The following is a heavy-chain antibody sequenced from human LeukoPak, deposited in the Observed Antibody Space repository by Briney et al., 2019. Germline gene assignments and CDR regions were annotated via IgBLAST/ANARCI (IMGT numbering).Heavy chain of an antibody. V-gene: IGHV4-34*01. J-gene: IGHJ3*02. CDR3: ARLNGYSSGWYLANGAFDI. Sequence: SETLSLTCAVYGGSFSGYYWSWIRQPPGKGPEWIGEINHSGSTNYNPSLKSRVTISVDTSKNQFSLKLSSVTAADTAVYYCARLNGYSSGWYLANGAFDIWGQGTMVTVSS. CDR1: GGSFSGYY. CDR2: INHSGST. D-gene: IGHD6-19*01.